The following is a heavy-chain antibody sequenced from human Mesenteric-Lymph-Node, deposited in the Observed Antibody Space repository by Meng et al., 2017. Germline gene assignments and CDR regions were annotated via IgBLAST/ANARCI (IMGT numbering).Heavy chain of an antibody. CDR3: ARRRGTGWYVGIDY. J-gene: IGHJ4*02. D-gene: IGHD6-19*01. CDR2: IYWSDDN. Sequence: SGPTLVKPTQTLTLTCTFSGFALSTTGLGVGWIRQPPGKALEWRPLIYWSDDNRYSPSLKSRLTITKDTSKHQVVLTMTNMDPVDTATYCCARRRGTGWYVGIDYWGQGTLVTVSS. V-gene: IGHV2-5*01. CDR1: GFALSTTGLG.